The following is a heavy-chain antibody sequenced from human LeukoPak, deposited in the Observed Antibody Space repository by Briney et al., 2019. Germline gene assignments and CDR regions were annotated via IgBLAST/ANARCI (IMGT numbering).Heavy chain of an antibody. CDR1: GESFSGYY. CDR2: INHSGST. D-gene: IGHD3-10*01. Sequence: PSETLSLTCADYGESFSGYYWSWIRQPPGKGLEWIGEINHSGSTNYNPSLKSRVTISVDTSKKQFSLKLSSVTAADTAVYYCARVHYYGSGNIDYWGQGTLVTVSS. V-gene: IGHV4-34*01. J-gene: IGHJ4*02. CDR3: ARVHYYGSGNIDY.